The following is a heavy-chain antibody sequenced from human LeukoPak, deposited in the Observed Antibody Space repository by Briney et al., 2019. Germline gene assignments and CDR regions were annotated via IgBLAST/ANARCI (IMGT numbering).Heavy chain of an antibody. CDR3: AKDRVATMIVVVVFDY. D-gene: IGHD3-22*01. V-gene: IGHV3-30*02. CDR2: IQHDGSNQ. Sequence: PGGSLRLSCAASGFTFSNYGIHWVRQAPGKGLEWVAFIQHDGSNQYYADSVKDRFTISRDNSKNTLYLQMNSLRAEDTAVYYCAKDRVATMIVVVVFDYWGQGTLVTVSS. J-gene: IGHJ4*02. CDR1: GFTFSNYG.